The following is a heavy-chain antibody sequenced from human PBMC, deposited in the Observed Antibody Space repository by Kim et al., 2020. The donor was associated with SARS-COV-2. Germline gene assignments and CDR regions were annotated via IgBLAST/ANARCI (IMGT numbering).Heavy chain of an antibody. J-gene: IGHJ3*02. Sequence: AASVKGRFTISRDGSKNTAYLQMNSLKTEDTAVYYCTPDFWSGYSDAFDIWGQGTMVTVSS. V-gene: IGHV3-73*01. CDR3: TPDFWSGYSDAFDI. D-gene: IGHD3-3*01.